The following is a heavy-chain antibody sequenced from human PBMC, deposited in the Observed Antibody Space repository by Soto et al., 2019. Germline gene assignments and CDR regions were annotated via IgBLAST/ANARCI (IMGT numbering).Heavy chain of an antibody. CDR3: ARAIVVTVGGMDG. CDR2: IYYSGSS. J-gene: IGHJ6*02. V-gene: IGHV4-30-4*01. CDR1: GGSISNADYY. Sequence: QVQLQESGPGLVKPSQTLSLTCTVSGGSISNADYYWSWVRQPPGKGLEWIGYIYYSGSSFFNPSLKSRVTMSKDTAKNQFALRLTSVTAADTAVYDCARAIVVTVGGMDGWGRGTTVTVSS. D-gene: IGHD5-12*01.